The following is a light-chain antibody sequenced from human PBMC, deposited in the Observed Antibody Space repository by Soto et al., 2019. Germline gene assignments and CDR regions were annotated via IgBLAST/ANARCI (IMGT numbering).Light chain of an antibody. J-gene: IGLJ3*02. CDR2: EVV. CDR1: SSDVGGYNY. CDR3: CSYAGNGAWV. V-gene: IGLV2-8*01. Sequence: QSALTQPASVSGSPGQSITISCTGTSSDVGGYNYVSWYQQHPGKAPRLIIYEVVQRPSGVPDRFSGSKSGNTASLTVSGLQAADEADFFCCSYAGNGAWVFGGGTQLTVL.